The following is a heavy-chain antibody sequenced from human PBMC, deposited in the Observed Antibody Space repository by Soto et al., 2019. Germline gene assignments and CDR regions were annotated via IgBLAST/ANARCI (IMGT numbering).Heavy chain of an antibody. CDR3: SRDREYSRTWRHLDY. J-gene: IGHJ4*02. D-gene: IGHD6-13*01. Sequence: GASVKVSCEASGGTFSSYAISWVLQAPGQGLEWMGGIIPIFGTANYAQKFQGRVTITADESTSTAYMELSSLRSEDTAVYYCSRDREYSRTWRHLDYSGQATLVTVSS. CDR1: GGTFSSYA. CDR2: IIPIFGTA. V-gene: IGHV1-69*13.